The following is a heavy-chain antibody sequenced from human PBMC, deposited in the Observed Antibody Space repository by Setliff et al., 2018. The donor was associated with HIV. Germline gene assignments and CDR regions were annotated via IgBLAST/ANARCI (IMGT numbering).Heavy chain of an antibody. D-gene: IGHD3-10*01. CDR2: IYPDDSDT. V-gene: IGHV5-51*01. J-gene: IGHJ3*02. CDR3: ARIWFGAQDAFGI. Sequence: PGESLKISCKGSGYSFPNYWIGWVRQMPGKGLEWMGIIYPDDSDTRYSPSFQGQVTISADKSISTAYLQWSSLKASDTAMYYCARIWFGAQDAFGIWGQGTMVTVSS. CDR1: GYSFPNYW.